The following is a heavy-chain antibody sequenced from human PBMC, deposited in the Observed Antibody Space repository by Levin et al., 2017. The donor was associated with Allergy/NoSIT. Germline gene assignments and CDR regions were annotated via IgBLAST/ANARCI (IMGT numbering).Heavy chain of an antibody. V-gene: IGHV4-59*01. CDR2: VFSSGTI. J-gene: IGHJ4*02. Sequence: ASETLSLTCTVSGGSINGYYWSWIRQPPGKGLEWIGYVFSSGTINYKPSLYSRVTISVDTSKNQFSLELHPVTAADTAVYYCARGTETVNYCDYWGQGTLVTVSS. CDR1: GGSINGYY. CDR3: ARGTETVNYCDY. D-gene: IGHD1-1*01.